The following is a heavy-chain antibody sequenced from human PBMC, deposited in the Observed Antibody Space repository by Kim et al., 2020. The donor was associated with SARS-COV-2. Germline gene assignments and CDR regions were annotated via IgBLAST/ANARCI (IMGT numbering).Heavy chain of an antibody. CDR1: GFTFSSYW. D-gene: IGHD6-19*01. CDR3: ARDAIAVAGFYYYYGLDV. V-gene: IGHV3-7*03. J-gene: IGHJ6*02. CDR2: IKQDGSEK. Sequence: GGSLRLSCAASGFTFSSYWMSWVRQAPGKGLEWVANIKQDGSEKYYVDSVKGRFTISRDNAKNSLYLQMNSLRAEDTAVYYCARDAIAVAGFYYYYGLDVWGQGTTVTVSS.